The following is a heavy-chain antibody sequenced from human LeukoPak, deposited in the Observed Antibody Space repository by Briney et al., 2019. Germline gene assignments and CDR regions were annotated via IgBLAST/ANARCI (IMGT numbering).Heavy chain of an antibody. J-gene: IGHJ4*02. CDR3: AKDPTYYYDSSGYYGHFDY. CDR1: GFTFSSYS. CDR2: ISGSGGST. D-gene: IGHD3-22*01. V-gene: IGHV3-23*01. Sequence: GGSLRLSCAASGFTFSSYSMNWVRQAPGKGLEWVSAISGSGGSTYYADSVKGRFTISRDNSKNTLYLQMNSLRAEDTAVYYCAKDPTYYYDSSGYYGHFDYWGQGTLVTVSS.